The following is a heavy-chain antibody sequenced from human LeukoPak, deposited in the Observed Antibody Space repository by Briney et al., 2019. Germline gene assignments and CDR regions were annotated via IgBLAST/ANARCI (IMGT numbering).Heavy chain of an antibody. CDR2: INRGGST. CDR1: GFTFSSYA. J-gene: IGHJ4*02. V-gene: IGHV4-34*01. D-gene: IGHD3-10*01. CDR3: ARGYGSGSYYHY. Sequence: GSLRLSCAASGFTFSSYAMHWIRQPPGKGLEWIGEINRGGSTNYNPSLKSRVTISVDTSKNQFSLKLSSMTAADTAVYYCARGYGSGSYYHYWGQGTLVTVSS.